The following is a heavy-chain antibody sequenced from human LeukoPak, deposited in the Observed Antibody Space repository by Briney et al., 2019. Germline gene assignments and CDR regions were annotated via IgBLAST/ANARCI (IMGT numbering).Heavy chain of an antibody. CDR3: VVYVWGAHFDY. D-gene: IGHD3-16*01. Sequence: ASVKVSCKASGYTFTGYYMHWVRQAPGQGLEWMGWINPNSGGTNYAQKFQGRVTMTRDTSISTAYMELSGLRPDDTAVYYCVVYVWGAHFDYWGQGTLVTVSS. CDR2: INPNSGGT. CDR1: GYTFTGYY. V-gene: IGHV1-2*02. J-gene: IGHJ4*02.